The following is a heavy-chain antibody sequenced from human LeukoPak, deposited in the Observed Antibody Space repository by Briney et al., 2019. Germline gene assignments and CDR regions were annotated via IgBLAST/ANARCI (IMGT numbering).Heavy chain of an antibody. CDR2: ISGSGGST. Sequence: GGSLSLSFAASGFTFSSYAMSWVRQAPGKGLEWVSAISGSGGSTYYADSEKGRFTISRDNSKNTLSLQMNSLRAEDTAVYYCARAVEGATPRDDAFDIWGQGTMVTVSS. J-gene: IGHJ3*02. CDR3: ARAVEGATPRDDAFDI. CDR1: GFTFSSYA. V-gene: IGHV3-23*01. D-gene: IGHD1-26*01.